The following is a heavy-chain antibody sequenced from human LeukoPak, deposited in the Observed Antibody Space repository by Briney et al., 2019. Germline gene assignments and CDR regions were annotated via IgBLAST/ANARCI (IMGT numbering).Heavy chain of an antibody. D-gene: IGHD2-21*01. CDR3: ARAEIVVPTDHGFDV. J-gene: IGHJ3*01. CDR1: GFXFSSDW. V-gene: IGHV3-33*08. CDR2: IWHDGRNT. Sequence: GGSLRLSCAASGFXFSSDWMSWVRQAPGKGLEWVAVIWHDGRNTFYGDSVKGRFTVSRDNAKNTLFLQMKSLRVEDTATYYCARAEIVVPTDHGFDVWGQGTRVTVSS.